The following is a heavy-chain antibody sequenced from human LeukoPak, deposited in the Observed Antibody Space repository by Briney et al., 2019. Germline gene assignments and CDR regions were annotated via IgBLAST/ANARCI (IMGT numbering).Heavy chain of an antibody. J-gene: IGHJ6*02. CDR1: GFTFSSYG. CDR2: IWYNGSNK. CDR3: ARDLREAGGDYTDYYYYYYGMDV. V-gene: IGHV3-33*01. Sequence: GGSLRLSCAASGFTFSSYGMHWVRQAPGKGLEWVAVIWYNGSNKYYADSVKGRFTISRDNSKNTLYLQMNSLRAEDTAVYYCARDLREAGGDYTDYYYYYYGMDVWGQGTTVTVSS. D-gene: IGHD4-17*01.